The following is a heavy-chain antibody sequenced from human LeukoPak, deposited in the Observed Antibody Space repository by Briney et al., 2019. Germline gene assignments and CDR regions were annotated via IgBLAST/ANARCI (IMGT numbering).Heavy chain of an antibody. Sequence: GGSLRLSCAASGFTFSTYWMHWVRHAPGKGLVWVSRINEHGSTTDYADSVKDRFTISRDNAKNTLYLQMNSLRAEDTAVYYCAKDKYYFDYWGQGTLVTVSS. CDR1: GFTFSTYW. CDR3: AKDKYYFDY. J-gene: IGHJ4*02. V-gene: IGHV3-74*01. CDR2: INEHGSTT.